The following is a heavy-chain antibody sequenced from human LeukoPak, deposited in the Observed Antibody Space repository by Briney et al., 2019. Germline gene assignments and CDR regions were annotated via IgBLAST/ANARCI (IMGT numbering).Heavy chain of an antibody. Sequence: SETLSLTCTVSGGSISSYYWSWIRQPPGKGLEWIGYIYYSGSTNYNPSLKSRVTISVDTSKNQFSLKLSSVTAADTAVYYCARVGMSYDFWSGPVEGFDYWGQGTLVTVSS. CDR1: GGSISSYY. CDR2: IYYSGST. CDR3: ARVGMSYDFWSGPVEGFDY. J-gene: IGHJ4*02. V-gene: IGHV4-59*01. D-gene: IGHD3-3*01.